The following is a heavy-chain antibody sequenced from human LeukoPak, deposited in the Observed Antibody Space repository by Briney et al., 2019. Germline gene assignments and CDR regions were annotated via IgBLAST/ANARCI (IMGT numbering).Heavy chain of an antibody. CDR2: INTDGSST. CDR3: ARDSSPTTRGYYMDL. V-gene: IGHV3-74*01. J-gene: IGHJ6*03. Sequence: GGSLRLSCAASGFTFRSDWMDWVRQVPGKGLVWVSRINTDGSSTNYADSVKGRFTISRDNAKNTLYLQMNSLRAEDTAVYYCARDSSPTTRGYYMDLWGKGSTVTVSS. D-gene: IGHD5-12*01. CDR1: GFTFRSDW.